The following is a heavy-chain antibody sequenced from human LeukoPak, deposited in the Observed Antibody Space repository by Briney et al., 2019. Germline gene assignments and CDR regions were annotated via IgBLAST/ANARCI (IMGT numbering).Heavy chain of an antibody. D-gene: IGHD3-9*01. V-gene: IGHV1-2*02. CDR2: INPDSGGT. CDR1: GYTFTGYY. J-gene: IGHJ4*02. CDR3: ANIMPGYYNGY. Sequence: ASVKVSCKASGYTFTGYYIHWVRQAPGQGLGWMGWINPDSGGTYYAQKFQGRVTMTRDTSISTAYMELSRLRSDDTAVYYCANIMPGYYNGYWGQGTLVTVSS.